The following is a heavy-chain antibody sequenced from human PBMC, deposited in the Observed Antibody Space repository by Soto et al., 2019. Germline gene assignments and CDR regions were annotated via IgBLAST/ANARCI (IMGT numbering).Heavy chain of an antibody. J-gene: IGHJ4*02. D-gene: IGHD6-19*01. Sequence: GGSLRLSCAASGFKFSTYAMYWVRQAPGKGLEWVAVIWYDGSNKYYADSVKGRFTISRDNSKNTLYLQINSLRAEDTAVYYCARDLGGSPTGYSSGWPIDYWGQGTLVTVSS. CDR2: IWYDGSNK. CDR1: GFKFSTYA. V-gene: IGHV3-33*01. CDR3: ARDLGGSPTGYSSGWPIDY.